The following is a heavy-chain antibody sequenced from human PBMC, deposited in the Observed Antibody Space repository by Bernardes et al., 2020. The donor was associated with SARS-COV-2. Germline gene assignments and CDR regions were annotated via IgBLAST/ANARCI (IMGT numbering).Heavy chain of an antibody. Sequence: GGSLSRSGAASGFNFSTYGMHWVGPAPGKGLEWMSLIWNNGNNQYYAESVKGRFTISRDNAKKTVYLQMNSLTAEDTAVYYCARVSSSGIDYWGQGTLVTVAS. D-gene: IGHD6-13*01. CDR3: ARVSSSGIDY. CDR2: IWNNGNNQ. V-gene: IGHV3-33*08. J-gene: IGHJ4*02. CDR1: GFNFSTYG.